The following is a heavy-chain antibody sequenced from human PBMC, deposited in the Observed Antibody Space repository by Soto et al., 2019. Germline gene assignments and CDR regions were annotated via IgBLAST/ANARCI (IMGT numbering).Heavy chain of an antibody. V-gene: IGHV6-1*01. CDR1: GDSVSSNSAA. CDR3: ARVDLRRSSLFWFDP. D-gene: IGHD6-6*01. CDR2: TYYRSKWYD. Sequence: PSQTLSLTCVISGDSVSSNSAAWNWIRQSPSRGLEWLGRTYYRSKWYDDYAVSVRSRITINPDTSKNQFSPQLNSVTPEDTAVYYCARVDLRRSSLFWFDPWGQGTLVTVSS. J-gene: IGHJ5*02.